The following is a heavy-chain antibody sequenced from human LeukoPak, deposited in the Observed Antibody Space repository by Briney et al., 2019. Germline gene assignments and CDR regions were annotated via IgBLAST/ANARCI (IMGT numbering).Heavy chain of an antibody. J-gene: IGHJ5*02. Sequence: SVTVSCKASGGTFSSYAISWVRQAPGQGLEWMGGIIPIFGTANYAQKSQGRVTITTDESTSTAYMELSSLRSEDTAVYYCARLGDFWSNWFDPWGQGTLVTVSS. CDR1: GGTFSSYA. D-gene: IGHD3-3*01. V-gene: IGHV1-69*05. CDR2: IIPIFGTA. CDR3: ARLGDFWSNWFDP.